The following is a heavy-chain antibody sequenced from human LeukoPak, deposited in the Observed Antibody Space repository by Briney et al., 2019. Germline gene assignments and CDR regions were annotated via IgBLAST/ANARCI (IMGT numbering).Heavy chain of an antibody. V-gene: IGHV4-34*01. Sequence: SETLSLTCAVYGGSFSGYYWSWIRQPPGKGLEWIGEINHSGSTNYNPSLKSRVTISVDTSKNQFSLKLSSVTAADTAVYYCARDIVVVPAAIKAYNWFDPWGQGTLVTDSS. D-gene: IGHD2-2*02. CDR3: ARDIVVVPAAIKAYNWFDP. J-gene: IGHJ5*02. CDR1: GGSFSGYY. CDR2: INHSGST.